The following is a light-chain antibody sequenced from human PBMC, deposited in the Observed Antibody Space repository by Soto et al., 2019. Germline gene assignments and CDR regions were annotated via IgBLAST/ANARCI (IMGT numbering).Light chain of an antibody. CDR2: EVT. Sequence: QSVLTQPPSASGSPGQSVTISCTGTSSDVGGYNYVSWYQQHPGNAPKLMIYEVTKRPSGVPDRFSGSKSGNTASLTVSGRQAEDEGDYYCSSYAGSNNGVFGGGTQLTVL. CDR3: SSYAGSNNGV. J-gene: IGLJ3*02. CDR1: SSDVGGYNY. V-gene: IGLV2-8*01.